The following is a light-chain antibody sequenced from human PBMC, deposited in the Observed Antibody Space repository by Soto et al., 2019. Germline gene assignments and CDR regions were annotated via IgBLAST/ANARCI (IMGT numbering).Light chain of an antibody. CDR3: QQYNNWPLL. CDR2: GAS. Sequence: EIVLTQSPGTLSLSPGERATLSCRASQSVSSNYLAWYQQKPGQSPRLLIYGASTRATGIPARFSGSGSGTEFTLTISSLQSEDFAVYYCQQYNNWPLLFGQGTRLEIK. J-gene: IGKJ5*01. V-gene: IGKV3-15*01. CDR1: QSVSSN.